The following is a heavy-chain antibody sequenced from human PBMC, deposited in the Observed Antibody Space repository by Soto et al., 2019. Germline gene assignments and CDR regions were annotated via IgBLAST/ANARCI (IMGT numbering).Heavy chain of an antibody. CDR1: GGSISSGGYY. Sequence: SETLSLTCTVSGGSISSGGYYWSWIRQHPGKGLEWIGYIYYSGSTYYNPSLKSRVTISVDTSKNQFSLKLSSVTAADTAVYYCARENSGYDAFDIWGQGTMVTVSS. V-gene: IGHV4-31*03. CDR3: ARENSGYDAFDI. CDR2: IYYSGST. D-gene: IGHD5-12*01. J-gene: IGHJ3*02.